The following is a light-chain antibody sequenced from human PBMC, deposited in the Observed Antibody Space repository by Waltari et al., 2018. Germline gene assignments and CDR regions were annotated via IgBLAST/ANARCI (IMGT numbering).Light chain of an antibody. CDR1: QRVVNDP. V-gene: IGKV3-20*01. J-gene: IGKJ4*01. CDR3: QQYGIAPLT. CDR2: ATS. Sequence: EVVLTQSPATLSFSPGERATLSCGASQRVVNDPIAWYQLRPGQAPRLLMFATSNRPTGIPDRFSGSGSGTEFTLSISNLEPEDFALYYCQQYGIAPLTFGGGTKVEIK.